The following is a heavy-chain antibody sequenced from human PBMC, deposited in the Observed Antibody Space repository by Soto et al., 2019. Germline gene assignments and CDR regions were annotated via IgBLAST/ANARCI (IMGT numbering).Heavy chain of an antibody. CDR2: ISYDASNK. Sequence: QVQLVESGGGVVQPGRSLRLSCAASGFTFSSYGMHWVRQAPGKGLEWVAVISYDASNKYYADSVKGRFTISRDNSKNTLYLQMNTLRPEDTAVYYCAKGSSSVYYYYYGLDVWGQGTTVTVSS. V-gene: IGHV3-30*18. J-gene: IGHJ6*02. CDR1: GFTFSSYG. D-gene: IGHD6-6*01. CDR3: AKGSSSVYYYYYGLDV.